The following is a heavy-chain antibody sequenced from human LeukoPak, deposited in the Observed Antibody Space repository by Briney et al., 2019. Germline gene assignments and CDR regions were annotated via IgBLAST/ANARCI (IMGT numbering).Heavy chain of an antibody. CDR1: GFTFSSYW. D-gene: IGHD6-19*01. V-gene: IGHV3-74*01. CDR2: INPDGTVT. Sequence: GGSLRLSCAASGFTFSSYWMHWVRQAPGKGLVWVSPINPDGTVTTYADSVKGRFTISRDNAKNTLYLQMNSLRVEDTAVYYCVRDSPSGFFDLWGRGTLVTVSS. CDR3: VRDSPSGFFDL. J-gene: IGHJ2*01.